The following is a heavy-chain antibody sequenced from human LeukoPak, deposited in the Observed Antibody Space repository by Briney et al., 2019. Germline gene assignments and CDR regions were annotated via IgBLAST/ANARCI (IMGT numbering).Heavy chain of an antibody. V-gene: IGHV1-2*02. CDR3: VKARGLYCSSTSCYDCDV. CDR1: GYTFTAYY. Sequence: GASVKVSCKASGYTFTAYYIHWVRQAPGQGLEWMGWINPNSGGTNYAQKFQGRVTLTRDTSITTAYMELNRLRSDDTAVYYCVKARGLYCSSTSCYDCDVWGKGTTVTVSS. D-gene: IGHD2-2*01. CDR2: INPNSGGT. J-gene: IGHJ6*04.